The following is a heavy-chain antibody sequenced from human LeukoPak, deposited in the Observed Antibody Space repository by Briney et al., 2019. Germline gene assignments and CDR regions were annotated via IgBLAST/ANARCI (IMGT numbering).Heavy chain of an antibody. CDR1: GYTFTSYG. Sequence: ASVKVSCKASGYTFTSYGISWVRQAPGQGLEWMGWISAYNGNTNYAQKLQGRVTMTTDTSTSTAYTELRSLRSDDTAVYYCARASSSSLTDYYYYYGMDVWGQGTTVTVSS. D-gene: IGHD6-13*01. CDR2: ISAYNGNT. J-gene: IGHJ6*02. V-gene: IGHV1-18*01. CDR3: ARASSSSLTDYYYYYGMDV.